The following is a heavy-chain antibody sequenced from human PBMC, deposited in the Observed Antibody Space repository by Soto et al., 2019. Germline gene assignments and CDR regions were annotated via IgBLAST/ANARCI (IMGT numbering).Heavy chain of an antibody. CDR2: IFSNGEK. CDR3: ERIPSMSIGWYFYX. J-gene: IGHJ4*02. V-gene: IGHV2-26*01. D-gene: IGHD6-19*01. Sequence: FGATLGHPTETLTLTCTVSGFSLSNTRMGVSWSRHPPGKALEWLAHIFSNGEKSYRTSLKSGITISKDTSKSQVVLTMTNMDPLETATYYCERIPSMSIGWYFYXWRQVARFTVS. CDR1: GFSLSNTRMG.